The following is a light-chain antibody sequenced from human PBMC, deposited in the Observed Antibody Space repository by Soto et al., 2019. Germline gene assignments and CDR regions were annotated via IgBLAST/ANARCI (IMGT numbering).Light chain of an antibody. Sequence: VLTQCPVTLTLSPGERATLSCGASQSFRGLLAWYQQKPGQAPRPLIYDAYNRATGIPPRFSGSVSGTDLTLNISRLQPEDSEVYEGQQRHMWPITFVQGTRLEIK. CDR2: DAY. V-gene: IGKV3-11*01. J-gene: IGKJ5*01. CDR3: QQRHMWPIT. CDR1: QSFRGL.